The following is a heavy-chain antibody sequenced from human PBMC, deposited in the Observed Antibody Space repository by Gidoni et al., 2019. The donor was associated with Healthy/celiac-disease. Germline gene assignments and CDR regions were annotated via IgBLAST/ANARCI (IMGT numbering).Heavy chain of an antibody. Sequence: QVQLVQSGAEVKKPGASVKVSCKVSGCTLTELSMPWVRQAPGKGLEWMGGFDPEDGETIYAQKFQGRVTMTEDTSTDTAYMELSSLRSEDTAVYYCATGFRAVAGRLSYYYYGMDVWGQGTTVTVSS. J-gene: IGHJ6*02. CDR1: GCTLTELS. CDR2: FDPEDGET. V-gene: IGHV1-24*01. D-gene: IGHD6-19*01. CDR3: ATGFRAVAGRLSYYYYGMDV.